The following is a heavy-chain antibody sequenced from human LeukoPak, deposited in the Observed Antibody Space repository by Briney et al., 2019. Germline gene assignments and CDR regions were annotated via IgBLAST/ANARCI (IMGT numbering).Heavy chain of an antibody. CDR3: ARGESDSGTYSPGDF. V-gene: IGHV3-48*03. CDR2: ISSSGSTI. J-gene: IGHJ4*02. CDR1: GFTFSSYE. Sequence: PGGSLRLSCAASGFTFSSYEMNWVRQAPGKGLEWVSYISSSGSTIYYADSVKGRFTISRDNSKNTLYLQMNSLGTEDTAVYYCARGESDSGTYSPGDFWGQGTLVTVSS. D-gene: IGHD1-26*01.